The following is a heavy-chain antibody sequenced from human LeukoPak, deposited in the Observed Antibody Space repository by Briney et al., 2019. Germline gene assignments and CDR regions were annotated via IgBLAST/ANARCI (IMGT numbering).Heavy chain of an antibody. V-gene: IGHV1-46*01. D-gene: IGHD4-23*01. CDR2: INPSGGST. Sequence: ASVKVSCKASGYTFTSYYMHWVRQAPGQGLEWMGIINPSGGSTSYAQKFQGRVTMTRDTSTSTVYTELSSLRSEDTAVYYCARGLENDYGGNSYFQHWGQGTLVTVSS. CDR3: ARGLENDYGGNSYFQH. J-gene: IGHJ1*01. CDR1: GYTFTSYY.